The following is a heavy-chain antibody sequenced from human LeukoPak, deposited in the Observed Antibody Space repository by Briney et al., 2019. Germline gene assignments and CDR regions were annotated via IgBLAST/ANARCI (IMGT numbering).Heavy chain of an antibody. V-gene: IGHV1-69*04. CDR3: ANGKSLQRGH. CDR2: IIPILGIA. CDR1: GGTFSSYA. J-gene: IGHJ1*01. D-gene: IGHD5-24*01. Sequence: SVKVSCTASGGTFSSYAISWVRQAPGQGLEWMGRIIPILGIANYAQKFQGRVTITADKSTSTAYMELSSLRSEDTAGYYCANGKSLQRGHWGQGTLVTVSS.